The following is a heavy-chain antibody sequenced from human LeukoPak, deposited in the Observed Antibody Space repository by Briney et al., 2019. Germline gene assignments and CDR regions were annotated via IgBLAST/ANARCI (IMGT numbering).Heavy chain of an antibody. Sequence: GGSLRLSCAASGFTFRSYAMSWVRQAPGKGLEWVSTISGSSASTYYADSVKGRFTISRDNAKNSLYLQMNSLRAEDTAVYYCASGGEDYFDYWGQGTLVTVSS. J-gene: IGHJ4*02. CDR3: ASGGEDYFDY. CDR1: GFTFRSYA. CDR2: ISGSSAST. D-gene: IGHD3-16*01. V-gene: IGHV3-21*01.